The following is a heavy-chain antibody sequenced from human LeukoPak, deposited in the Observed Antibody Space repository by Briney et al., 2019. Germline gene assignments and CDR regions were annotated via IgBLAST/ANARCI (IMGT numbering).Heavy chain of an antibody. CDR3: ARLESGSYLGY. CDR1: GGSISSSSYY. V-gene: IGHV4-39*01. Sequence: SETLSLTCTVSGGSISSSSYYWGWIRQPPGKGLEWIGSIYYSGGTYYNPSLKSRVTISVDTSKNQFSLKLSSVTAADTAVYYCARLESGSYLGYWGQGTLVTVSS. J-gene: IGHJ4*02. D-gene: IGHD1-26*01. CDR2: IYYSGGT.